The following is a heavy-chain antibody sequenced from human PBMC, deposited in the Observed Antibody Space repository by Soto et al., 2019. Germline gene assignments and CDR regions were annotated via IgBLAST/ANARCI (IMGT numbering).Heavy chain of an antibody. J-gene: IGHJ4*02. CDR1: GYTFTSFY. CDR3: ARTLADSGSSY. Sequence: QVQLVQSGAEVKEPGASVKVSCKASGYTFTSFYIHWVRQAHGQGLEWMGKVHSGSGDTNYAQNFQGRVTMTRDTSTSTAYMELSSLRSEDTAVYYCARTLADSGSSYWGQGTLVTVSS. V-gene: IGHV1-46*01. CDR2: VHSGSGDT. D-gene: IGHD3-10*01.